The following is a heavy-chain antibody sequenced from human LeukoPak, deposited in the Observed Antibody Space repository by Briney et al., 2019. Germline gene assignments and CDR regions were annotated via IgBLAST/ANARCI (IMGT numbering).Heavy chain of an antibody. CDR2: ISSSGSDM. J-gene: IGHJ4*02. CDR1: GFTFSNYN. D-gene: IGHD4-17*01. CDR3: ARNRGDPSYFDY. Sequence: GGSLRLSCAASGFTFSNYNMNWVRQAPGKGLEWVSSISSSGSDMYYADSVKGRFTISRNNPKNSLYLQMNSLRAEDTAVYYCARNRGDPSYFDYWGQGTLVTVSS. V-gene: IGHV3-21*01.